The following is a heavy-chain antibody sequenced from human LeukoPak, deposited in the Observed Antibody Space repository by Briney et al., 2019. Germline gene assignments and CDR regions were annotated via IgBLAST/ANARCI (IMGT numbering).Heavy chain of an antibody. CDR1: GFTFSSYD. D-gene: IGHD6-19*01. J-gene: IGHJ4*02. V-gene: IGHV3-33*01. CDR3: ARDLGAVTGNFDY. CDR2: IWYDGSNK. Sequence: PGGSLRLSCEASGFTFSSYDTHWVRQAPGKGLEWVAVIWYDGSNKYYTDSVKGRFTISRDNPKNTLYLQMNSLRAEDTAVYYCARDLGAVTGNFDYWGQGTLVTVSS.